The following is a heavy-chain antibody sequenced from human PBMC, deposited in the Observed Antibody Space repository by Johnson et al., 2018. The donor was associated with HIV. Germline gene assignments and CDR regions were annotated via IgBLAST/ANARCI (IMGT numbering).Heavy chain of an antibody. CDR2: ISWNSGSI. Sequence: LGVSCAASGFTFDDYAMHWVRQAPGKGLEWVSGISWNSGSIGYADSVKGRFTISRDNAKNSLYLQMNSLRVEDTAVYYCAREQATLWFRASGAAFNIWGQGTTVTVSS. V-gene: IGHV3-9*01. CDR3: AREQATLWFRASGAAFNI. J-gene: IGHJ3*02. CDR1: GFTFDDYA. D-gene: IGHD3-10*01.